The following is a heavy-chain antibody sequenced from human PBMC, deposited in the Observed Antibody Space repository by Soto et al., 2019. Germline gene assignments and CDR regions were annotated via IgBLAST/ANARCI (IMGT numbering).Heavy chain of an antibody. CDR2: NIPILGIA. CDR1: GGTFSSYT. Sequence: QVQLVQSGAEVKKPGSSVKVSCKASGGTFSSYTISWVRQAPGQGLEWMGRNIPILGIANYAQKFQGRVTITADKSTSTAYMELSSLGSEDTAVYYCAKVRQQLELYGMAVWGQGTTVTVS. V-gene: IGHV1-69*02. CDR3: AKVRQQLELYGMAV. J-gene: IGHJ6*02. D-gene: IGHD6-13*01.